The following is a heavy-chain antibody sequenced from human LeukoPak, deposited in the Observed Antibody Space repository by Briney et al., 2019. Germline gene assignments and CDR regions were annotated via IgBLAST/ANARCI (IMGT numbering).Heavy chain of an antibody. Sequence: GGSLRLSCAASGFTFSDYYMSWIRQAPGTGLEWVSYISSSSSYTNYADSGKARFTISRDNAKNSLYLQMNSLRAEDTAGYYCARDYGDYVGGNWFDRWGQGSLVTVSS. CDR1: GFTFSDYY. CDR2: ISSSSSYT. CDR3: ARDYGDYVGGNWFDR. D-gene: IGHD4-17*01. J-gene: IGHJ5*02. V-gene: IGHV3-11*06.